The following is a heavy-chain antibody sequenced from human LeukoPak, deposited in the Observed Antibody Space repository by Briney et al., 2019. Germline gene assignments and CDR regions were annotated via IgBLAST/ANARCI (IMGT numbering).Heavy chain of an antibody. CDR1: GYTFINHD. Sequence: ASVKVSCKGYGYTFINHDIDWVRQAAGQGLEWMGWMNSNSGNTGYAQKFQGRVTFTRDTSISTAYMELYSLTSDDTAVYYCARADDSSGYYNLYDYWGQGTLVTVSS. J-gene: IGHJ4*02. CDR2: MNSNSGNT. CDR3: ARADDSSGYYNLYDY. V-gene: IGHV1-8*03. D-gene: IGHD3-22*01.